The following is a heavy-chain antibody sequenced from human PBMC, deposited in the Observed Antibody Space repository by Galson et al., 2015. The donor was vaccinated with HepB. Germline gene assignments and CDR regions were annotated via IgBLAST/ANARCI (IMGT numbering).Heavy chain of an antibody. CDR2: IRSQANNYAT. Sequence: SLRLSCAASGFTFSGSPMHWVRQASGKGLEWVGRIRSQANNYATAYAASVKGRFTISRDDSKNTAYLQMNSLKTEDTAVYYCTRRYSGSGGDYWGQGTLVTVSS. CDR3: TRRYSGSGGDY. CDR1: GFTFSGSP. D-gene: IGHD3-10*01. V-gene: IGHV3-73*01. J-gene: IGHJ4*02.